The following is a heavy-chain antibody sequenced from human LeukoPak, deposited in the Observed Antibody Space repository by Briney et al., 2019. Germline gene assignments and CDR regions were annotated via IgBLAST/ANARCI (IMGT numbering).Heavy chain of an antibody. CDR3: ARHARAVLGAIDY. D-gene: IGHD4/OR15-4a*01. CDR2: IYYSGST. V-gene: IGHV4-39*01. CDR1: GGSISSSSYY. J-gene: IGHJ4*02. Sequence: KPSETLSLTCTVSGGSISSSSYYWGWIRQPPGKGLEWIGSIYYSGSTYYNPSLKSRVTISVDTSKNQFSLKLSSVTAADTAVYYCARHARAVLGAIDYWGQGTLVTVSP.